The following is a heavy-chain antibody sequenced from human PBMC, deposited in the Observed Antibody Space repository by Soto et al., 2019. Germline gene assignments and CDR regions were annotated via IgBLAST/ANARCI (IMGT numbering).Heavy chain of an antibody. Sequence: EVQLVESGGGLIQPGGSLRLSCAASGFSVSGNYMSWVRQAPGKGLEWVSFIYSGGDTYYADSVRGRFTISRDNSKNTLYLQTNSLRHENSAVYYCAIGVIGAGSPVSSYYAMDVWGQGTTVTVSS. CDR3: AIGVIGAGSPVSSYYAMDV. J-gene: IGHJ6*02. V-gene: IGHV3-53*01. CDR2: IYSGGDT. CDR1: GFSVSGNY. D-gene: IGHD2-15*01.